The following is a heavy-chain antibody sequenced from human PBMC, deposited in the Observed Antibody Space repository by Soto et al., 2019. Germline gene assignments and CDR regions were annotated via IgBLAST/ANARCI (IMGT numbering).Heavy chain of an antibody. Sequence: TGGSLILSCASSGFTFSSYFMHLVRQAPGKGLEWVAVIWYDGSNKYYADSVKGRFTISRDNSKNTLYLQMNSLRAEDTAVYYCESDGGGSPPLYYLDYRGQGTRVTVSS. CDR1: GFTFSSYF. CDR3: ESDGGGSPPLYYLDY. V-gene: IGHV3-33*01. J-gene: IGHJ4*02. D-gene: IGHD3-16*01. CDR2: IWYDGSNK.